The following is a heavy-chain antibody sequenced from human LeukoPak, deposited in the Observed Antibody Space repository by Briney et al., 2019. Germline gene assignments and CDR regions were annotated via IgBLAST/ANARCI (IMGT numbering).Heavy chain of an antibody. CDR3: ATVFPKLWFGELLRYKWFDP. J-gene: IGHJ5*02. CDR2: FDPQHGET. V-gene: IGHV1-24*01. CDR1: GYTLTELS. D-gene: IGHD3-10*01. Sequence: ASVKVSCKGSGYTLTELSMHWVRQAPGKGLEWMGGFDPQHGETIYTQRFQGRGTMTEDTSTNTAYMELSSIRSEDTAVYYCATVFPKLWFGELLRYKWFDPWGQGTLVTVSS.